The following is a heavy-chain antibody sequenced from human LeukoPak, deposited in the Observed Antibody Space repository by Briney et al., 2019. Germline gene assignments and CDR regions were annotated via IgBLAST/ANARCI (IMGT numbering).Heavy chain of an antibody. J-gene: IGHJ4*02. CDR2: MNPNSGNT. CDR3: ARVTGSIDY. CDR1: GYAFTSYD. D-gene: IGHD1-26*01. V-gene: IGHV1-8*01. Sequence: ASVKVSCRASGYAFTSYDINWVRQATGQGLKWMGWMNPNSGNTGYAQKFQGRVTMTRDTSISTAYMELSSLRFEDTAVYYCARVTGSIDYWGQGTLVTVSS.